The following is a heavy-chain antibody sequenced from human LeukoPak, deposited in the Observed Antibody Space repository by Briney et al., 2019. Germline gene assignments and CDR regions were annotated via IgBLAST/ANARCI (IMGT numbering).Heavy chain of an antibody. Sequence: GGSLRLSCAVSGFTFSSYSVHWVRQAPGKGLEWVALISYDGNSEYYADSVKGRFTISRDDSKNTVYLQMNSLRTEDTAVYFCARVYALSVVGYYSGMDVWGQGTTVTVSS. J-gene: IGHJ6*02. CDR1: GFTFSSYS. D-gene: IGHD5/OR15-5a*01. CDR3: ARVYALSVVGYYSGMDV. V-gene: IGHV3-30*04. CDR2: ISYDGNSE.